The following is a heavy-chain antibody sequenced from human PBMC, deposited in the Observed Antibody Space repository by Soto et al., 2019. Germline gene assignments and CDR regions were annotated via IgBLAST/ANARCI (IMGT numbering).Heavy chain of an antibody. CDR1: GFTFSSYA. J-gene: IGHJ3*02. CDR2: ISGSGDST. Sequence: GGSLRLSCAASGFTFSSYAMSWVRQLQGKGREWVSVISGSGDSTYYENSVKGGFTISRDNSKNTLYLQMNILRAEDTAVYYCAKDFTMIVVVDAFDIWGQGTMVTVSS. CDR3: AKDFTMIVVVDAFDI. D-gene: IGHD3-22*01. V-gene: IGHV3-23*01.